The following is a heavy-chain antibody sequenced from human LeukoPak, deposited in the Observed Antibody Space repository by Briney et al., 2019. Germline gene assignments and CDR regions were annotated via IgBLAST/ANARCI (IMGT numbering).Heavy chain of an antibody. CDR3: ASARYSSGWHYYYYYYMDV. CDR2: IYSGGST. Sequence: GGSLRLSCAASGFTVSSNCMSWVRQAPGKGLEWVSVIYSGGSTYYADSVKGRFTISRDNSKNTLYLQMNSLRAEDTAVYYCASARYSSGWHYYYYYYMDVWGKGTTVTVSS. D-gene: IGHD6-19*01. J-gene: IGHJ6*03. V-gene: IGHV3-53*01. CDR1: GFTVSSNC.